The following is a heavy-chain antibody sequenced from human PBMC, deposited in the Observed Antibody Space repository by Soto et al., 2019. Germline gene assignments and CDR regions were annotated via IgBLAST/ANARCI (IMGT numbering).Heavy chain of an antibody. CDR1: GGSVSSGSYY. Sequence: PSETLSLTCTVSGGSVSSGSYYWSWIRQPPGKGLEWIGYIYYSGSTNYNPSLKSRVTISVDTSKNQFSLKLSSVTAADTAVYYCARERGYYDILTGHIRASEDAFDIWGQGTMVTVSS. CDR2: IYYSGST. V-gene: IGHV4-61*01. D-gene: IGHD3-9*01. CDR3: ARERGYYDILTGHIRASEDAFDI. J-gene: IGHJ3*02.